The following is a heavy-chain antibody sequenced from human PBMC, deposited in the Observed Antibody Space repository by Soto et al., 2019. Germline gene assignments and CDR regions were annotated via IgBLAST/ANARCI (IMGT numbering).Heavy chain of an antibody. J-gene: IGHJ6*01. Sequence: SETLSLTCIFSGGSISIGDYYWSWIRQPPGKGLEWIGYIYYSESTYYNPSLKSRVTISVDTSKNQFSLKLSSVTAADTAVYYCARGWDSSSCHYYGMDVWGQGTTVTVSS. CDR1: GGSISIGDYY. CDR3: ARGWDSSSCHYYGMDV. D-gene: IGHD6-6*01. V-gene: IGHV4-30-4*01. CDR2: IYYSEST.